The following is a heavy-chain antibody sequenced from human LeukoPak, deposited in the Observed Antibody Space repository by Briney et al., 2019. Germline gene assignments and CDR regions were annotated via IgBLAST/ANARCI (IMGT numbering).Heavy chain of an antibody. Sequence: PGGSLRLSCVASGITFSSYGMSWVRQAPGKGLEWVSAIRGAGDITDYADSVKGRFTISRDNSKNMLYLQMSSLRAEDTAIYYCAKAPYGSGSYYDNLWGQGTLVTVSS. V-gene: IGHV3-23*01. D-gene: IGHD3-10*01. CDR3: AKAPYGSGSYYDNL. J-gene: IGHJ5*02. CDR2: IRGAGDIT. CDR1: GITFSSYG.